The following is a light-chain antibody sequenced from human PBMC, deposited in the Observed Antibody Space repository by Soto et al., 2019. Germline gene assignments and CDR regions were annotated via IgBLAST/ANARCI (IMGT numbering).Light chain of an antibody. Sequence: VMTQSPAILSVSPGEGATLSCRASQSVGSDLAWYQQKPGQGPRLLIYGASTRATGIPATFSGSGSGTEFTLTISSLQSEDFAVYYCQQYNDWPPGTFGQGTKVEI. CDR3: QQYNDWPPGT. V-gene: IGKV3-15*01. CDR2: GAS. CDR1: QSVGSD. J-gene: IGKJ1*01.